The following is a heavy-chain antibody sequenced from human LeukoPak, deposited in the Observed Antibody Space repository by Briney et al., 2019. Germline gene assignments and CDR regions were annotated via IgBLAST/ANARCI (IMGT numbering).Heavy chain of an antibody. J-gene: IGHJ4*01. CDR2: INPNSGGT. D-gene: IGHD4-11*01. V-gene: IGHV1-2*02. CDR1: GYIFSDYY. Sequence: ASVKVSCKASGYIFSDYYIHWVRQAPGQGLEWMGWINPNSGGTNHAQKFQGRVTMTRDTSISTACMGLSRLNSDDTAVYYCARALSNLRLYYFDSWGQGTLVTVSS. CDR3: ARALSNLRLYYFDS.